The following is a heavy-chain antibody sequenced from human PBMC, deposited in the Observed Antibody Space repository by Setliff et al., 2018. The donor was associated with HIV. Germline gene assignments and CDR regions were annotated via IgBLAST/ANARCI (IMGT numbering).Heavy chain of an antibody. Sequence: SETLSLTCAVYAGSFSDYYWSWIRQPPGKGLEWIGEINHSGSTKYNQSLRSRLTMSVDTSKNQFSLKLSSVTVAGTAVYYCATSGYSSSSGGDWFDPWGQGTVVTVSS. CDR1: AGSFSDYY. CDR3: ATSGYSSSSGGDWFDP. J-gene: IGHJ5*02. D-gene: IGHD6-6*01. CDR2: INHSGST. V-gene: IGHV4-34*01.